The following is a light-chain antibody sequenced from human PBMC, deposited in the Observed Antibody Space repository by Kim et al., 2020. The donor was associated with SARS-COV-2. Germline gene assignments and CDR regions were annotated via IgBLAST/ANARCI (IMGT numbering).Light chain of an antibody. J-gene: IGLJ3*02. Sequence: SHELTQPPSVSVAPGETASITCGGDNIEAKSVHWYQQRPGQAPLLVIFYDTDRPSGIPERFSGSNSGNTATLTISRVEAGDEAEFFCQVWDSSISQVLFGGGTQLTVL. CDR1: NIEAKS. CDR3: QVWDSSISQVL. CDR2: YDT. V-gene: IGLV3-21*04.